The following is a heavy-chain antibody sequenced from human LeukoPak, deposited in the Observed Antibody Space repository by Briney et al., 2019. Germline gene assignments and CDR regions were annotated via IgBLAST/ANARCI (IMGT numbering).Heavy chain of an antibody. V-gene: IGHV4-59*01. CDR1: GGSISSYY. Sequence: SETLSLTCTVSGGSISSYYWSWIREPPGKGLEWIGYIYYSGSTNYNPSLKSRVTISVDTSKNQFSLKLSSVTAADTAVYYCAVNDFWSGYDAFDIWGQGTMVTVSS. J-gene: IGHJ3*02. CDR2: IYYSGST. D-gene: IGHD3-3*01. CDR3: AVNDFWSGYDAFDI.